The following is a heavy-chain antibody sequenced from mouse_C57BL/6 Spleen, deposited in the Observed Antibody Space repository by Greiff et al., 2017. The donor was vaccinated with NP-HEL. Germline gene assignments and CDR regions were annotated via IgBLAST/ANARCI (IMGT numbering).Heavy chain of an antibody. V-gene: IGHV1-18*01. CDR1: GYTFTDYN. D-gene: IGHD2-1*01. J-gene: IGHJ4*01. CDR3: ARSTMAPYYAMDY. CDR2: INPNNGGT. Sequence: VQLKQSGPELVKPGASVKIPCKASGYTFTDYNMDWVKQSHGKSLEWIGDINPNNGGTIYNQKFKGKATLTVDKSSSTAYMELRSLTSEDTAVYYCARSTMAPYYAMDYWGQGTSVTVSS.